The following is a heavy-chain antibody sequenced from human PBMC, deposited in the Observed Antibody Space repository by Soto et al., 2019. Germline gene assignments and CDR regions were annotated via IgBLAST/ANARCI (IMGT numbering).Heavy chain of an antibody. J-gene: IGHJ6*02. CDR2: INPSGGST. CDR3: ASDRGISHHYGMDV. V-gene: IGHV1-46*01. D-gene: IGHD6-13*01. Sequence: ASVKVSCKASGYTFTSYYMHWVRQAPGQGLEWMGIINPSGGSTSYAQKFQGRVTMTRDTSTSTVYMELSRLRSDDTAVYYCASDRGISHHYGMDVRGPGTTVTVSS. CDR1: GYTFTSYY.